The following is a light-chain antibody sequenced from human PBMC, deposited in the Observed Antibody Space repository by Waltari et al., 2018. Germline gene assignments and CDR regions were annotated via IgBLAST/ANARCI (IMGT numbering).Light chain of an antibody. J-gene: IGKJ3*01. CDR2: AAS. V-gene: IGKV1-9*01. CDR1: EDISYF. Sequence: DILLTQSPSFLSASVGDSVSITCRADEDISYFLCWLQQKPGKAPKLLIYAASSLQSGVPSRFSGRGSGAEFTLTISSLQPEDFATYCCQQFYNYPRTFGPGTTVDIK. CDR3: QQFYNYPRT.